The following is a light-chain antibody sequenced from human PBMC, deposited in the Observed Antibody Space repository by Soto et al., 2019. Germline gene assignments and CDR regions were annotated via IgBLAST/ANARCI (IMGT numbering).Light chain of an antibody. Sequence: EIVMTQSPATLSVSPGERATLSCRASQSAGSNLAWYQQKPGQAPRLLIYGASTRATGIPARFSGSGSGTEFTPTISSLQSEDFAIFFFQQYNNWPTDRTFGQGTKVEIK. CDR3: QQYNNWPTDRT. J-gene: IGKJ1*01. CDR2: GAS. CDR1: QSAGSN. V-gene: IGKV3-15*01.